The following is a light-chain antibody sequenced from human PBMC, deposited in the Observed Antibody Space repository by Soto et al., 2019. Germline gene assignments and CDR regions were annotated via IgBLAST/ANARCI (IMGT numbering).Light chain of an antibody. CDR3: QQYSNWPT. J-gene: IGKJ1*01. V-gene: IGKV3-15*01. CDR2: GVS. Sequence: EIVMTQSPATLSVSPGERATLSCRASQSVTSNLAWYQQKPGQAPRLLMYGVSTRATGIPARFGGSGSATEFTLTISSLQSEDFAVYYCQQYSNWPTFGQGTKVDIK. CDR1: QSVTSN.